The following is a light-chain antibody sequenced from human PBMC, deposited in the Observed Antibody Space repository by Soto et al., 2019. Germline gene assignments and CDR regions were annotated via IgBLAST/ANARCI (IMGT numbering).Light chain of an antibody. CDR3: QQYVNWPVYT. Sequence: EIVMTQSPATLSVSPGEGATLSCRASQRVGSSLARYQQKPGQAPRLLIFGAFTRITAIPARFSGSGSGTEFTLTISSLQSEDFAVYYCQQYVNWPVYTFGQGTKVDIK. V-gene: IGKV3-15*01. CDR1: QRVGSS. J-gene: IGKJ2*01. CDR2: GAF.